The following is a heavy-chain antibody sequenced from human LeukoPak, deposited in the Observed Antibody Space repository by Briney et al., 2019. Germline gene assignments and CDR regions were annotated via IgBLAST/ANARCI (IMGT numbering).Heavy chain of an antibody. CDR3: AKMAVAAKDPYYFDY. D-gene: IGHD6-19*01. J-gene: IGHJ4*02. CDR1: GFTFSSYA. V-gene: IGHV3-23*01. CDR2: ISGSGGST. Sequence: GGSLRLSCAASGFTFSSYAMSWVRQAPGKGLEWVSAISGSGGSTYYADSVKGGFTISRDNSKNTLYLQMNSLRAEDTAVYYCAKMAVAAKDPYYFDYWGQGTLVTVSS.